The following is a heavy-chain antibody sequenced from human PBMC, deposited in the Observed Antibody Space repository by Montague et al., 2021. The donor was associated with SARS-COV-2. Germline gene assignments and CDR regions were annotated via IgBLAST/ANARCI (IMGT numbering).Heavy chain of an antibody. Sequence: SRRLSCAASGFTFSSYAMSWVRQAPGKGLEWVSTVSGSTTNTFYADSVKGRFTISRDNSKNTLYLQMNSLRVEDSAVYYCAKDHPVYDTSGYYHYGASDIWGQGTMVTVSS. V-gene: IGHV3-23*01. CDR1: GFTFSSYA. CDR3: AKDHPVYDTSGYYHYGASDI. CDR2: VSGSTTNT. J-gene: IGHJ3*02. D-gene: IGHD3-22*01.